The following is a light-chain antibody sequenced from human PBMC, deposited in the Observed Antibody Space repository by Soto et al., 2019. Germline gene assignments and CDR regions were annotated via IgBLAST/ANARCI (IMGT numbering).Light chain of an antibody. CDR2: DVS. Sequence: QSVLTQPASVSGSPGQSITLSCTGTSSDVGGYNYVSWYHQHPGKAPKLMIYDVSDRPSGVSNRFSGSKSGNTASLTISGLQAEDEADYYCSSYTSSSGYVFGTGTKVTVL. V-gene: IGLV2-14*01. CDR1: SSDVGGYNY. J-gene: IGLJ1*01. CDR3: SSYTSSSGYV.